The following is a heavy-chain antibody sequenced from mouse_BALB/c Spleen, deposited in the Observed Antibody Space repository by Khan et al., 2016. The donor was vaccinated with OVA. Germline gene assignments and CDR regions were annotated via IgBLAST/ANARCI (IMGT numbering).Heavy chain of an antibody. D-gene: IGHD2-2*01. Sequence: VQLQQSGPELMKPGASVKISCKASGYSFTSYYIHWVMESHGKSLEWIGYIDPFSGDTTYNQKFKGKATLTVDKSSSTAYILLSNLTSDDSAVYYCTRHGYVAWFTYWGQGTLVTVSA. CDR3: TRHGYVAWFTY. V-gene: IGHV1S135*01. J-gene: IGHJ3*01. CDR1: GYSFTSYY. CDR2: IDPFSGDT.